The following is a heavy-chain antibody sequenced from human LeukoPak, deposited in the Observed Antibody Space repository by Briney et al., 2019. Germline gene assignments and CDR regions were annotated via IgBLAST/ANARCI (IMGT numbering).Heavy chain of an antibody. CDR1: GYTFTIYA. CDR2: INTNTGNP. V-gene: IGHV7-4-1*02. D-gene: IGHD3-22*01. J-gene: IGHJ1*01. CDR3: ARDRYYYGSSGQNKYFQH. Sequence: GASVKVSCKASGYTFTIYAMNWVRQAPGQGLEWTGWINTNTGNPTYAQGFTGRFVFSLDTSVSTAYLQISSLKAEDTAVYYCARDRYYYGSSGQNKYFQHWGQGTLVTVSS.